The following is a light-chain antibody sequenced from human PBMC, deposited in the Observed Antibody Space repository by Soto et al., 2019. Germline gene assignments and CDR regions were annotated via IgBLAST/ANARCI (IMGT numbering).Light chain of an antibody. V-gene: IGLV2-14*01. J-gene: IGLJ3*02. Sequence: QSALTQPASVSGSPGQSITISCTGTSSDVGGYNYVSWYQQHPGKAPKLMIYEVINRPAGVSDRFSGSKSGNTASLTISGLQAEDEAEYYCSSYTISTTWVFGGGTKLTVL. CDR2: EVI. CDR3: SSYTISTTWV. CDR1: SSDVGGYNY.